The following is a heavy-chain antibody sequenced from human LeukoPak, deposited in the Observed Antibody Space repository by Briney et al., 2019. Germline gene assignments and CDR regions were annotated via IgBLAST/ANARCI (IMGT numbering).Heavy chain of an antibody. CDR3: AGGADY. CDR1: GFTFSNHW. Sequence: PGGSLRLSCAASGFTFSNHWMFWVRQAPGKGPECVANIKQDGSEKYYVDSGKGRFTISRDNAKNSLYLQMNSLRADDTAVYYCAGGADYWGQGTLVTVSS. CDR2: IKQDGSEK. V-gene: IGHV3-7*04. J-gene: IGHJ4*02.